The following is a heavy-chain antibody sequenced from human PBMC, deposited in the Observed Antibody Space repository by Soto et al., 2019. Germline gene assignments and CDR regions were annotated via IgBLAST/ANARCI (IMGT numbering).Heavy chain of an antibody. CDR2: INPNSGGT. D-gene: IGHD6-13*01. CDR1: GYIFTDYF. Sequence: ASVKVSCKASGYIFTDYFIHWVRQAPGQGPEWMGWINPNSGGTKYVQKFQGRVTMTRDTSISTVYLELSRLRSDDTAVYYCARGWGIAAPGPNWFDPWGQGTLVTVSS. V-gene: IGHV1-2*02. J-gene: IGHJ5*02. CDR3: ARGWGIAAPGPNWFDP.